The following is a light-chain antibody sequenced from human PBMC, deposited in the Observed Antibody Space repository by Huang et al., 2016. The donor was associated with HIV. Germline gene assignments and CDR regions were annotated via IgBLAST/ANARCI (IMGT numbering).Light chain of an antibody. J-gene: IGKJ1*01. CDR3: QRYDTAPRA. CDR2: AAS. Sequence: DIQMTQSPASLSASTGVRVTLTCRASQDIGNFVAWFQQKPGKVPRLLIYAASVLQSGGPSRFSGRGSGTDFTLTITNFQAEDVATYYCQRYDTAPRAFGRGTKVDLK. CDR1: QDIGNF. V-gene: IGKV1-27*01.